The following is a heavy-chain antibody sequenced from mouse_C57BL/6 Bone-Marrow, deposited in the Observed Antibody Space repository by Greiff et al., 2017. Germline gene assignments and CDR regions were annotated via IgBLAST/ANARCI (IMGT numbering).Heavy chain of an antibody. CDR3: TRHYYGSSYPARYFDV. V-gene: IGHV6-6*01. D-gene: IGHD1-1*01. Sequence: EVKLLESGGGLVQPGGSMKLSCAASGFTFSDAWMDWVRQSPEKGLGWVADIRNKANNHATYYDESVKGMCTISIDDSESSVCLQMNSLRAEDTGIYYCTRHYYGSSYPARYFDVWGTGTTVTVSS. CDR1: GFTFSDAW. CDR2: IRNKANNHAT. J-gene: IGHJ1*03.